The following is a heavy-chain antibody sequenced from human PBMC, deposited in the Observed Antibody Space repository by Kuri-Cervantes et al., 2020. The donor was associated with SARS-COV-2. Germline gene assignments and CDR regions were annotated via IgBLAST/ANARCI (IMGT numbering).Heavy chain of an antibody. J-gene: IGHJ6*02. CDR1: GGTFSSYA. CDR2: IIPIFGTA. D-gene: IGHD5-18*01. V-gene: IGHV1-69*06. CDR3: ARDVGFGYSYGHSYGMDV. Sequence: SVKVSCKASGGTFSSYAISWVRQAPGQGLEWMGGIIPIFGTANYAQKFQGRVTITADKSTSTAYMELSSLRSEDTAVYYCARDVGFGYSYGHSYGMDVWGQGTTVTVFS.